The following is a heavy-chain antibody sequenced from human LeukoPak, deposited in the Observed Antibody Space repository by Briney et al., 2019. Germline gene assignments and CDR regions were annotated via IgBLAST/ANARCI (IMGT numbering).Heavy chain of an antibody. V-gene: IGHV1-2*02. CDR1: GYSFTHHN. CDR3: ARVLSAVTSTFDY. D-gene: IGHD4-17*01. CDR2: IKPNNGDT. Sequence: GASVKVSCKASGYSFTHHNVHWVRQAPGQALEWMGWIKPNNGDTKFSQKFQDRVTLTSDTSIDTAYMGMSGLTSDDTAIYYCARVLSAVTSTFDYWGQGTLVTVSS. J-gene: IGHJ4*02.